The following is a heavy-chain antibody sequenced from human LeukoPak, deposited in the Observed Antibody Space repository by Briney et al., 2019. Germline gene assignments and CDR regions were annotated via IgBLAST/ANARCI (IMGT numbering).Heavy chain of an antibody. CDR2: IYTSGST. J-gene: IGHJ6*03. CDR1: GGSISSYY. CDR3: ARRSRTIFGVVRTYYYYMDV. Sequence: SETLSLTCTVSGGSISSYYWSWIRQPAGKGLEWIGRIYTSGSTNYNPSLKSRVTMSVDTSKNQFSLKLSSVTAADTAVYYCARRSRTIFGVVRTYYYYMDVWGKGTTVTVSS. D-gene: IGHD3-3*01. V-gene: IGHV4-4*07.